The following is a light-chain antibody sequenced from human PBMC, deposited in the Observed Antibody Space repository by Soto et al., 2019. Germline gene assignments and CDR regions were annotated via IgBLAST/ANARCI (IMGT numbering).Light chain of an antibody. CDR3: CSYAGTYAYV. CDR1: SSDVGGYNY. Sequence: QSALTQPRSVSGSPGQSVTISCTGTSSDVGGYNYVSWYQQHPDKAPKVMIYDVSKRPSGVPDRFSGSKSGNTASLTISGLQAEDEAEYYCCSYAGTYAYVFGSVTKLTVL. J-gene: IGLJ1*01. V-gene: IGLV2-11*01. CDR2: DVS.